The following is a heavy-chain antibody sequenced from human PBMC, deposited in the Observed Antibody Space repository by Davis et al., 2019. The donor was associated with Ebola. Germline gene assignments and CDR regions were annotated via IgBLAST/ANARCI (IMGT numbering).Heavy chain of an antibody. CDR1: GYTFTSYY. D-gene: IGHD3-22*01. J-gene: IGHJ4*02. V-gene: IGHV1-46*01. CDR2: INPSGGST. CDR3: ARLKRDYYDSSGYLDY. Sequence: ASVKVSCKASGYTFTSYYMHWVRQAPGQGLEWMGIINPSGGSTSYAQKFQGRVTITRDTSASTAYMELSSLRSEDTAVYYCARLKRDYYDSSGYLDYWGQGTLVTVSS.